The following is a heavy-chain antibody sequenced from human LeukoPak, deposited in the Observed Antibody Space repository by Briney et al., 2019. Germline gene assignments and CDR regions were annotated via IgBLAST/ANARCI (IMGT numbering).Heavy chain of an antibody. V-gene: IGHV4-4*07. CDR2: IYTSGST. Sequence: PSETMSLTCTVSGGSISSYYWSWIRQPAGKGLEWIGRIYTSGSTNYNPSLKSRVTMSVDTSKNQFSLKLSSVTAADTAVYYCARAGAILNYYDSSDYYYYGMDVWGQGTTVTVSS. D-gene: IGHD3-22*01. J-gene: IGHJ6*02. CDR3: ARAGAILNYYDSSDYYYYGMDV. CDR1: GGSISSYY.